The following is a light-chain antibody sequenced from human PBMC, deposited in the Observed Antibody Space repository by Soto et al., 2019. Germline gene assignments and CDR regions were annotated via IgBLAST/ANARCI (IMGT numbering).Light chain of an antibody. CDR2: EVI. CDR3: SAYTSSSTLV. V-gene: IGLV2-14*01. CDR1: SSDVGFYDY. Sequence: QLVLTQPASVSGSPGQSITISCTGTSSDVGFYDYVSWYQQHPGKAPKLIIYEVINRPSGVSNRFSGSKSGNTASLTISGLQAEDEADYSCSAYTSSSTLVFGGGTKLTVL. J-gene: IGLJ3*02.